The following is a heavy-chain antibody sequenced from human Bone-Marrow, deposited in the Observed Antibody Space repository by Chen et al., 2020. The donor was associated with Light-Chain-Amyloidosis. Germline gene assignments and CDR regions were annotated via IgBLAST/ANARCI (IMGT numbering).Heavy chain of an antibody. CDR2: IYPDDPDG. CDR1: GYTFPNYW. CDR3: ARRRDGYNFDY. J-gene: IGHJ4*02. Sequence: EVQLEQSGPEVKKPGESLKISCKGSGYTFPNYWIGWVRQMPGKGLEWMGVIYPDDPDGRYSPSFEGQVTLSADKSITTAYLQWRSLKASDTAMYYWARRRDGYNFDYWGQGTLVTVSS. V-gene: IGHV5-51*01. D-gene: IGHD5-12*01.